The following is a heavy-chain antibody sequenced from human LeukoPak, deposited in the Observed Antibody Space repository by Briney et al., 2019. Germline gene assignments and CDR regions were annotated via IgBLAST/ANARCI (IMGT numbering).Heavy chain of an antibody. J-gene: IGHJ4*02. Sequence: GGSLRLSCAASGFTFSSYGMHWVRQAPGKGLEWVAVISYDGSNKYYADSVKDRFTISRDNSKNTLYLQMNSLRAEDTAVYYCAKDYYDSSGVFDYWGQGTLVTVSS. CDR3: AKDYYDSSGVFDY. CDR1: GFTFSSYG. D-gene: IGHD3-22*01. V-gene: IGHV3-30*18. CDR2: ISYDGSNK.